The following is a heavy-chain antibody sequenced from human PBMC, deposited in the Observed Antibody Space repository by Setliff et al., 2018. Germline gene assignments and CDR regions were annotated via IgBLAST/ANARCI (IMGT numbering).Heavy chain of an antibody. CDR1: GFTFKDYS. D-gene: IGHD4-17*01. CDR2: VIQGGSG. Sequence: GGSLRLSCAASGFTFKDYSMVWVRQVPGKGLEWAAGVIQGGSGVYADSVKGRFIISRDNSKNSCFLQMNNLRVEDTATYYCAKDTVNDGFWDFDSWGQGIVVTVSS. CDR3: AKDTVNDGFWDFDS. J-gene: IGHJ4*02. V-gene: IGHV3-23*01.